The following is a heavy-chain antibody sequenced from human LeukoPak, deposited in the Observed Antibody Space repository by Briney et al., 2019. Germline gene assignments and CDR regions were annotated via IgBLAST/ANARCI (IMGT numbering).Heavy chain of an antibody. CDR2: IIPIFGTA. V-gene: IGHV1-69*13. CDR1: GGTFSSYA. D-gene: IGHD3-10*01. J-gene: IGHJ4*02. CDR3: ARAGYSSGSYL. Sequence: SSVKVSCKSSGGTFSSYAISWVRQTPGQGLEWMGGIIPIFGTANYAQNFQGRVTITADESKSTAYIEMSRPRSEDTAVYYCARAGYSSGSYLWGQGTLVTVSS.